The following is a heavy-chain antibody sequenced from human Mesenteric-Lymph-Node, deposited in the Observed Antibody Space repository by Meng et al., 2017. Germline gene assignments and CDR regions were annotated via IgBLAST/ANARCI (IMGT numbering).Heavy chain of an antibody. CDR1: GFTFDDYA. V-gene: IGHV3-9*03. CDR2: ISWNSGSI. D-gene: IGHD6-13*01. Sequence: SLKISCAASGFTFDDYAMHWVRQAPGKGLEWVSGISWNSGSIGYADSVKGRFTISRDNAKNSLYLQMNSLRAEDMALYYCAKDLASGSSWDGGFDYWGLGTLVTV. CDR3: AKDLASGSSWDGGFDY. J-gene: IGHJ4*01.